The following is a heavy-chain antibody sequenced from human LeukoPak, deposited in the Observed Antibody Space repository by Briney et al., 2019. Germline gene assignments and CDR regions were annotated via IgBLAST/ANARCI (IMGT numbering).Heavy chain of an antibody. V-gene: IGHV3-7*04. Sequence: GGSLRLSCAASGFTFSSNWMSWVRQAPGKGLEWVANIKQDGSEKYYVDSVKGRFTISRDNAKSSLYLQMNSLRAEDTAVYYCARGTIAAAGYYYFDYWGQGTQVTVSS. CDR2: IKQDGSEK. J-gene: IGHJ4*02. CDR1: GFTFSSNW. D-gene: IGHD6-13*01. CDR3: ARGTIAAAGYYYFDY.